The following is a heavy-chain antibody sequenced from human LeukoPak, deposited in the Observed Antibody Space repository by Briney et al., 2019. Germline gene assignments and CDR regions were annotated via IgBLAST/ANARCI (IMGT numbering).Heavy chain of an antibody. CDR3: ANAHYYDSSGYYSYYFDY. Sequence: RSGGSLRLSCAASGFTFSSYAMSWVRQAPGKGLEWVSAISGSGSSTYYADSVKGRFTISRDNSKNTLYLQMNSLRAEDTAVYYCANAHYYDSSGYYSYYFDYWGQGTLVTVSS. CDR1: GFTFSSYA. J-gene: IGHJ4*02. D-gene: IGHD3-22*01. V-gene: IGHV3-23*01. CDR2: ISGSGSST.